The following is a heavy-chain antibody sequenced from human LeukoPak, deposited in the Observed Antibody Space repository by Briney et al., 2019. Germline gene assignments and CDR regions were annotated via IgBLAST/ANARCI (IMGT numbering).Heavy chain of an antibody. V-gene: IGHV3-23*01. D-gene: IGHD2-15*01. CDR1: GFTFSSYA. CDR2: ISGRGVST. CDR3: AREIVVVVAATRYYYYGMDV. Sequence: GGSLRLSCAASGFTFSSYAMGGVRQAPGKGLEWVSAISGRGVSTDYADSVKGRFTIYRDNSKNTLYLQMNSLRAEDTAVYYCAREIVVVVAATRYYYYGMDVWGQGTTVTVSS. J-gene: IGHJ6*02.